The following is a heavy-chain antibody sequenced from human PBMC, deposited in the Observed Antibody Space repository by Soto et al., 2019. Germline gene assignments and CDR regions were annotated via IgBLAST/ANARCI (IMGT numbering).Heavy chain of an antibody. CDR2: IYYSGST. J-gene: IGHJ4*02. V-gene: IGHV4-59*01. D-gene: IGHD5-18*01. CDR1: GGSISSYY. CDR3: ARAVVDTAMVAYFDY. Sequence: PSETLSLTCTVSGGSISSYYWSWIRQPPGKGLEWIGYIYYSGSTNYNPSLKSRVTISVDTSKNQFSLKLSSVTAADTAVYYCARAVVDTAMVAYFDYWGQGTLVTVSS.